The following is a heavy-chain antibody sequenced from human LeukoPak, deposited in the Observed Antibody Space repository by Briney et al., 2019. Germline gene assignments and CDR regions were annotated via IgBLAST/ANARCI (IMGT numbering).Heavy chain of an antibody. V-gene: IGHV3-23*01. Sequence: GGSLRLSCAASGFTFSSYAMSWVRQAPGKGLEWVSAISGSGGSTYYADSVKGRFTISRDNAKNSLYLQMNSLRAEDTAVYYCARSYGSGSYYSEGKNWFDPWGQGTLVTVSS. CDR2: ISGSGGST. CDR1: GFTFSSYA. J-gene: IGHJ5*02. CDR3: ARSYGSGSYYSEGKNWFDP. D-gene: IGHD3-10*01.